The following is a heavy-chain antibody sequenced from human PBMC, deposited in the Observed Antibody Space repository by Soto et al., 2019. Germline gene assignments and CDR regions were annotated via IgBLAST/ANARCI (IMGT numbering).Heavy chain of an antibody. CDR2: IYPGDSDT. V-gene: IGHV5-51*01. CDR1: GCRFTSYW. Sequence: GESLQISWKGSGCRFTSYWIGWVRQMNGKGLEWMGIIYPGDSDTRYSPSFQGQVTISADKSISTAYLQWSSLKASDTAMYYCARHKGDTIFGVVIPQGDYYYYGMDVWGQGTTVTVSS. CDR3: ARHKGDTIFGVVIPQGDYYYYGMDV. D-gene: IGHD3-3*01. J-gene: IGHJ6*02.